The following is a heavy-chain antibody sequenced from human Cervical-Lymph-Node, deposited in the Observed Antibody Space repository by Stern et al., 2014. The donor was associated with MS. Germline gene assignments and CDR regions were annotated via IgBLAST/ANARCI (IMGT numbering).Heavy chain of an antibody. D-gene: IGHD2-2*01. CDR2: ISSSGSTI. CDR3: ARPKAVVPAALFGYYGMDV. V-gene: IGHV3-11*01. CDR1: GFTFSDYY. J-gene: IGHJ6*02. Sequence: VQLVESGGGLVKPGGSLRLSCAASGFTFSDYYMSWIRQAPGKGLEWGSYISSSGSTIYYADSVKGRFTISRDNAKNSLYLQMNSLRAEDTAVYYCARPKAVVPAALFGYYGMDVWGQGTTVTVSS.